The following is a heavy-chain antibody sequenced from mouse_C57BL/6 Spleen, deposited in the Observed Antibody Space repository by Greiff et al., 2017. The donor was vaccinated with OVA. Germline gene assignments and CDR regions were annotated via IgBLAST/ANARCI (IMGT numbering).Heavy chain of an antibody. CDR3: ARSITTVVATNWYFDV. CDR1: GYTFTSYW. V-gene: IGHV1-64*01. CDR2: IHPNSGST. J-gene: IGHJ1*03. D-gene: IGHD1-1*01. Sequence: VQLQQSGAELVKPGASVKLSCKASGYTFTSYWMHWVKQRPGQGLEWIGMIHPNSGSTNYNEKFKSKATLTVDKSSSTAYMQLSSLTSEDSAVYYCARSITTVVATNWYFDVWGTGTTVTVSS.